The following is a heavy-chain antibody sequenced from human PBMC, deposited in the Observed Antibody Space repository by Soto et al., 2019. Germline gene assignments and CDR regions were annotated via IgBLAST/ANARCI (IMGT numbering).Heavy chain of an antibody. CDR2: VYYSGGA. J-gene: IGHJ5*01. V-gene: IGHV4-39*01. CDR3: GRVVEGATRHTDFDS. CDR1: GVSIHNSHSF. Sequence: SETLSLTCAFSGVSIHNSHSFWAWIRQPPGKGLEFIGSVYYSGGANYNPSLKSRVTISVDTSKNQLSLRVNSVTAADTAVYYCGRVVEGATRHTDFDSWGQGTLVTVSS. D-gene: IGHD2-15*01.